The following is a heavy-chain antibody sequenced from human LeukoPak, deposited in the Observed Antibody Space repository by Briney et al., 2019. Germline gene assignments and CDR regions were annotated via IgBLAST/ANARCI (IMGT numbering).Heavy chain of an antibody. J-gene: IGHJ4*02. D-gene: IGHD3-16*01. Sequence: EASVKVSCKASGYTFTSYGISWVRQAPGQGLEWMGWISAYNGNTNYAQKLQGRVTMTTDTSTSTAYMELSSLRSEDTAVYYCARRQTKGGDGDYWGQGTLVTVSS. CDR1: GYTFTSYG. CDR2: ISAYNGNT. V-gene: IGHV1-18*01. CDR3: ARRQTKGGDGDY.